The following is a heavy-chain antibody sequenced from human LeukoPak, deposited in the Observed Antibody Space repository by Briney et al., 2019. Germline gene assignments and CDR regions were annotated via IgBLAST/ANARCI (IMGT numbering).Heavy chain of an antibody. V-gene: IGHV4-39*07. Sequence: SETLSLTCTVSGGSISSSSYYWGWIRQPPGKGLEWIGNIDYSGSTYYNPSLKSRVTISLDTSKNQFSLMLSSVTAADTAVYYCARDTWGYYDGSGYYYYFDYWGQGTLVTVSS. CDR2: IDYSGST. CDR3: ARDTWGYYDGSGYYYYFDY. D-gene: IGHD3-22*01. CDR1: GGSISSSSYY. J-gene: IGHJ4*02.